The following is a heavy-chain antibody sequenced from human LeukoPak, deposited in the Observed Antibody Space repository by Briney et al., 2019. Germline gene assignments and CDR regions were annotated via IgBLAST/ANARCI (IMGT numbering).Heavy chain of an antibody. CDR1: GYSFTSYW. CDR2: IYPGDSDT. CDR3: ARRKAVAGTDYYYYGMDV. V-gene: IGHV5-51*01. Sequence: GASLKISCKGSGYSFTSYWIGWVRQMPGKGLEWMGIIYPGDSDTRYSPSFQGQVTISADKSISTAYLQWSSLKASDTAMYYCARRKAVAGTDYYYYGMDVWGQGTTVTVSS. D-gene: IGHD6-19*01. J-gene: IGHJ6*02.